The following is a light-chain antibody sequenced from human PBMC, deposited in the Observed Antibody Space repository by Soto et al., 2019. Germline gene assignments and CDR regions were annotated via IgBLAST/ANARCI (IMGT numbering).Light chain of an antibody. J-gene: IGLJ2*01. CDR1: TLGSKF. Sequence: SYELTQPPSVSVSPGQTANITCSGNTLGSKFVFSYQQKAGQSPMVVIYEDTKRPSGIPERFSGSNSGNTATLTISGTQAMDEADFYCQAWDSGTVVFGGGTKLTVL. V-gene: IGLV3-1*01. CDR2: EDT. CDR3: QAWDSGTVV.